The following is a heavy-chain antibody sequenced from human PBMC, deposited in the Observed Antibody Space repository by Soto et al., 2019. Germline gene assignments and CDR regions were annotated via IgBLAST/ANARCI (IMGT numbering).Heavy chain of an antibody. V-gene: IGHV3-30-3*01. CDR1: GFTFSSYA. J-gene: IGHJ4*02. CDR2: ISYDGSNK. CDR3: ARAPARGYYDSSGYYFAY. D-gene: IGHD3-22*01. Sequence: GGSLRLSCAASGFTFSSYAMHWVRQAPGKGLEWVAVISYDGSNKYYADSVKGRFTISRDNSKNTLYLQMNSLRAEDTAVYYCARAPARGYYDSSGYYFAYWGQGTLVTVSS.